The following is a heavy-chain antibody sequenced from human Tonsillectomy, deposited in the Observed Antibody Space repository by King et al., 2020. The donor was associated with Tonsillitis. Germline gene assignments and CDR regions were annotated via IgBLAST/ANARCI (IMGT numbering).Heavy chain of an antibody. CDR3: ARGMLLWFGEFPSDAFDV. D-gene: IGHD3-10*01. J-gene: IGHJ3*01. V-gene: IGHV4-59*01. Sequence: LQLQESGPGLVKPSETLSLTCTVSGGSISSYYWSWIRQPPGKGLEWIGYIYYSGNTKYNPSLKSRVTISVDTSKNQFSLKLSSVTAADTAVYYCARGMLLWFGEFPSDAFDVWGQGTMVTVSS. CDR2: IYYSGNT. CDR1: GGSISSYY.